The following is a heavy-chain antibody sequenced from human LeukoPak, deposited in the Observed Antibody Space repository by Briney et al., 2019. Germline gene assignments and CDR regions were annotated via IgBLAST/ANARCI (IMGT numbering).Heavy chain of an antibody. CDR2: ISSSSSYI. CDR3: AKDPLYSISAFDI. CDR1: GFTFSSYS. V-gene: IGHV3-21*04. Sequence: GGSLRLSCAASGFTFSSYSMNWVRQAPGKGLEWVSSISSSSSYIYYADSVKGRFTISRDNAKNSLYLQMNSLRAEDTAVYYCAKDPLYSISAFDIWGQGTMVTVSS. D-gene: IGHD2-15*01. J-gene: IGHJ3*02.